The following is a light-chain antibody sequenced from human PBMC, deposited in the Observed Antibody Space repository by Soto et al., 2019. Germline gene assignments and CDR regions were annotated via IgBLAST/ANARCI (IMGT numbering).Light chain of an antibody. J-gene: IGKJ1*01. CDR1: QSVSSN. Sequence: EIVMTQSPATLSVSPGERATLSNRASQSVSSNLAWYQQKPGQAPRLLIYGASTRATGIPARFSGSGSGTEFTLTISSLQSEDFAVYYCQQYNNWPKTFGQGTKV. CDR2: GAS. CDR3: QQYNNWPKT. V-gene: IGKV3-15*01.